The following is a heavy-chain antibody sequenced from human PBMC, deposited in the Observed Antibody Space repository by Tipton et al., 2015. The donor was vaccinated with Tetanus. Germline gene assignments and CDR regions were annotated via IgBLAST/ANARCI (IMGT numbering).Heavy chain of an antibody. CDR1: GGSISGSPYF. CDR3: ARPSTTVTPRAFDV. V-gene: IGHV4-30-4*08. J-gene: IGHJ3*01. D-gene: IGHD4-17*01. Sequence: TLSLTCSVSGGSISGSPYFWNWIRHQPGKGLEWIGYIYYSGSTHYNPSLESRVTISLDTSKNRFSLKLTSVTAADAAVYYCARPSTTVTPRAFDVWGQGTMVTVSS. CDR2: IYYSGST.